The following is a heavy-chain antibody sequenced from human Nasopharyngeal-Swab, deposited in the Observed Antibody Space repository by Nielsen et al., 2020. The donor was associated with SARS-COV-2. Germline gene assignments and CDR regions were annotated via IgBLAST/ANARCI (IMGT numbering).Heavy chain of an antibody. Sequence: GESLKISCAASGFTFNSHGMHWVRQAPGKGLEWVAVISFDGSKKYYADSVKGRFTISRDSSKNTLYLQMNSLRAEDTAVYYCAAGRWYRGGNDAFDIWGQGTMVTVSS. CDR3: AAGRWYRGGNDAFDI. CDR2: ISFDGSKK. D-gene: IGHD4-23*01. V-gene: IGHV3-30*03. CDR1: GFTFNSHG. J-gene: IGHJ3*02.